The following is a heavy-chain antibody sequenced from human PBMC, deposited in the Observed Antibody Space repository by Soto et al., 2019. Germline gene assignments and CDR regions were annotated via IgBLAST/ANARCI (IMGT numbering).Heavy chain of an antibody. CDR3: ARQLIVVVITRYGMDV. CDR2: IKQDGSEK. J-gene: IGHJ6*02. Sequence: LRLSCAASGFTFSSYWMSWVRQAPGKGLEWVANIKQDGSEKYYVDSVKGRFTISRDNAKNSLYLQMNSLRAEDTAVYYCARQLIVVVITRYGMDVWGQGTTVTVS. CDR1: GFTFSSYW. V-gene: IGHV3-7*01. D-gene: IGHD3-22*01.